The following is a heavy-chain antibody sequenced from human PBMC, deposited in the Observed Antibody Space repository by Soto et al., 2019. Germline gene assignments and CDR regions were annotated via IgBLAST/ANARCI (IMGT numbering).Heavy chain of an antibody. CDR1: GYPVTAYY. CDR3: AGGGGVGVAGSAAFDM. J-gene: IGHJ3*02. D-gene: IGHD3-3*01. Sequence: QLHLVQSGAVVKKPGASVTVSCSASGYPVTAYYMHWVRQAPGRGLEWMGGINPATGAAKYTPTFPGGVTMTREPFKSNVFMGPRGLASGDTAVFFWAGGGGVGVAGSAAFDMWGQGTLVTVSS. V-gene: IGHV1-2*02. CDR2: INPATGAA.